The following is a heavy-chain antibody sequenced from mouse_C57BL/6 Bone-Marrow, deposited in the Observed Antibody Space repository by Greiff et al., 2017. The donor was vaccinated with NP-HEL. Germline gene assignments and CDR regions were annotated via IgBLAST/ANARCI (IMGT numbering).Heavy chain of an antibody. Sequence: EVQLQQSGPELVKPGASVKMSCKASGYTFTDYNMHWVKQSHGKSLEWIGYINPNNGGTSYNQKFKGKATLTVNKSSSTAYMELRSLTSEDSAVYYCAQGGDSSGYDYWGQGTTLTVSS. CDR3: AQGGDSSGYDY. J-gene: IGHJ2*01. D-gene: IGHD3-2*02. V-gene: IGHV1-22*01. CDR1: GYTFTDYN. CDR2: INPNNGGT.